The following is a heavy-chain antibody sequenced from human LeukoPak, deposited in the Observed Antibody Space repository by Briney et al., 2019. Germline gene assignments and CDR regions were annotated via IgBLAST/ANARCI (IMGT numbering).Heavy chain of an antibody. CDR1: GGSIGTRY. CDR2: IYGSGTT. Sequence: SETLSLTCTVSGGSIGTRYWSWIRQPAGKGLEWIGRIYGSGTTNYNPSLKSRVTISVDTSKNQFSLKLSSVTAADTAVYYCATGVCRSTSCPDWYFDLWGRGTLVTVSS. CDR3: ATGVCRSTSCPDWYFDL. J-gene: IGHJ2*01. V-gene: IGHV4-4*07. D-gene: IGHD2-2*01.